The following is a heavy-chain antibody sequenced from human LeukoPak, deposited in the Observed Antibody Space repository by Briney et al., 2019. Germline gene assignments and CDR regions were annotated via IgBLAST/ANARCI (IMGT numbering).Heavy chain of an antibody. CDR1: GGSISSSSYY. Sequence: SETLSLTCTVSGGSISSSSYYWGWIRQPPVKGLEWIGSIYYSGSTYYNPSLKSRVTISVDTSKNQFSLKLSSVTAADTAVYYCARVDYYYYYMDVWGKGTTVTVSS. V-gene: IGHV4-39*07. J-gene: IGHJ6*03. D-gene: IGHD2-15*01. CDR3: ARVDYYYYYMDV. CDR2: IYYSGST.